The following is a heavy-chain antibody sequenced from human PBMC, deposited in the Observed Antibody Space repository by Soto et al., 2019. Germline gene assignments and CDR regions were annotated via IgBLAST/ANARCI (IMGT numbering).Heavy chain of an antibody. Sequence: GESLSLSCAASGFTFSSYAMHWGRQAPGKGLEWVSVISYDGSKKYYADSAKGRFTISTDNSKNTLYLQMNSLRAEDTAVYYCARERIRFFEWPLGTEDYYYYGMDVWGQGTTVTVSS. J-gene: IGHJ6*02. CDR3: ARERIRFFEWPLGTEDYYYYGMDV. CDR1: GFTFSSYA. D-gene: IGHD3-3*01. CDR2: ISYDGSKK. V-gene: IGHV3-30-3*01.